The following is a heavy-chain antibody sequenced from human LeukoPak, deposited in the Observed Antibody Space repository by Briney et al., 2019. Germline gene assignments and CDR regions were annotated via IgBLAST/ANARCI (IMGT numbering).Heavy chain of an antibody. D-gene: IGHD6-13*01. CDR1: GFTFSSYD. CDR2: ISYDGSNK. V-gene: IGHV3-30*18. Sequence: PGGSLRLSCTASGFTFSSYDMHWVRQAPGKGLEWVAVISYDGSNKYYADSVKGRFTISRDNSKNTLYLQMNSLRAEDTAVYYCAKDLKDSGWYGRGPCDYWGQGTLVTVSS. J-gene: IGHJ4*02. CDR3: AKDLKDSGWYGRGPCDY.